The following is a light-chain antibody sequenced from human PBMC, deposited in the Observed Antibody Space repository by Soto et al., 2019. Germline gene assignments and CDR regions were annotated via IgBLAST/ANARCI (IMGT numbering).Light chain of an antibody. CDR1: SSDVGGYKY. J-gene: IGLJ2*01. Sequence: QSVLTQPASVSGSPGQSITISCTGSSSDVGGYKYVSWYQQYPVKAPKLMIYEVSNRPSGVSNRFSGSKSGNTASLTISGLQAEDEADYYCSSYTSSRTAVFGGGTKLTVL. CDR3: SSYTSSRTAV. CDR2: EVS. V-gene: IGLV2-14*01.